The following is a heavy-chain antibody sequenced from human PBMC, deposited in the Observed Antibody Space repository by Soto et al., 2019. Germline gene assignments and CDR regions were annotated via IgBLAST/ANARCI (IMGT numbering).Heavy chain of an antibody. V-gene: IGHV1-69*01. CDR3: ARVTSGSYCRPRLYYFGY. CDR1: GGTFSSYA. J-gene: IGHJ4*02. CDR2: IIPIFGTA. D-gene: IGHD1-26*01. Sequence: QVQLVQSGAEVKKPGSSVKVSCKASGGTFSSYAISWVRQAPGQGLEWMGGIIPIFGTANYAQKFQGRVTITADESTSTAYMELSSLRSEDTAVYYCARVTSGSYCRPRLYYFGYWGQGTLVTVPS.